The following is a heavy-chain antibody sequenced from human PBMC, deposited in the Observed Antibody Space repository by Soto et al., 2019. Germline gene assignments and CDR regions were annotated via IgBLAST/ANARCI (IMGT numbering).Heavy chain of an antibody. D-gene: IGHD6-19*01. J-gene: IGHJ4*02. V-gene: IGHV6-1*01. CDR1: GDSASSNSAA. CDR2: TYYRSKWYN. Sequence: PSQTLSLTCVISGDSASSNSAAWNWIRQSPSRGLEWLGRTYYRSKWYNDYAVSVKSRITINPDTSKNQFSLQLNSVTPEDTAVYYCARTPGIAVAGGVDYWGQGTLVTVSS. CDR3: ARTPGIAVAGGVDY.